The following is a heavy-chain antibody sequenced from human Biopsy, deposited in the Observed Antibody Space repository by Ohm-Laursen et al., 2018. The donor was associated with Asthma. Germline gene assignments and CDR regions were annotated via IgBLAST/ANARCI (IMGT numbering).Heavy chain of an antibody. J-gene: IGHJ4*02. CDR2: IYYSGET. CDR3: ARNLPGYTYGPFED. D-gene: IGHD5-18*01. V-gene: IGHV4-31*01. CDR1: GASITTSPSY. Sequence: TLSLTCIVSGASITTSPSYWSWLRLLPGKGLEWIGCIYYSGETFFNPSLKNPLFMSLDSSKNQFSLKMTSVTVVDTAVYFCARNLPGYTYGPFEDWGQGTLVTVSS.